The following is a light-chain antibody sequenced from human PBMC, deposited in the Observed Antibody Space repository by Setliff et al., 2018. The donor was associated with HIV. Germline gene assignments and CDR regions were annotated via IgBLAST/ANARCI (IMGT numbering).Light chain of an antibody. CDR2: DVS. CDR3: SSYTSSSPPDV. CDR1: SSDVGSYNY. V-gene: IGLV2-14*03. J-gene: IGLJ1*01. Sequence: QSALTQPASVSGFPGQSITISCTGSSSDVGSYNYVSWCQQHPGKAPKLMISDVSKRPSGVSNRFSGSKSGNTASLTISGLQAEDEADYYCSSYTSSSPPDVFGTGTKVTVL.